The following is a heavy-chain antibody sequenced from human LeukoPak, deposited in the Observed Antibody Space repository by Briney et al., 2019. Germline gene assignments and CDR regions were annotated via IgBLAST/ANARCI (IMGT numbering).Heavy chain of an antibody. CDR1: GFTFTDYA. J-gene: IGHJ4*02. CDR2: ISHNGGGT. CDR3: AKGPGIDY. Sequence: GGSLRLSCAASGFTFTDYAMSWVRQAPEKGLEWVSTISHNGGGTYYAESVKGRFTISRDNSKNTVYLQMNSLRAEDTAVYYCAKGPGIDYWGQGTLVTVSS. V-gene: IGHV3-23*01.